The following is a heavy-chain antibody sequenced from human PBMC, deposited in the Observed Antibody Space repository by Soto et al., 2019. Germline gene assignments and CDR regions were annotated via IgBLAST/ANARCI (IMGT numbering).Heavy chain of an antibody. CDR2: IYYSGST. CDR3: ARGDYGDYTFDY. Sequence: SETLSLTCTVSGGSISSGGYYWRWIRQHPGKGLEWIGYIYYSGSTYYNPSLKSRVTISVDTSKNQFSLKLSSVTAAATAVYYWARGDYGDYTFDYWGQGTLVTVSP. V-gene: IGHV4-31*03. D-gene: IGHD4-17*01. J-gene: IGHJ4*02. CDR1: GGSISSGGYY.